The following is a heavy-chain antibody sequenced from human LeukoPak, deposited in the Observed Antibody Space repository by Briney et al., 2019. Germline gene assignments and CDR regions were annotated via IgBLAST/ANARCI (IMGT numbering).Heavy chain of an antibody. CDR1: GFTFTSYA. V-gene: IGHV3-23*01. CDR3: AKARGIQLWFLDY. Sequence: GGSLRLSCAASGFTFTSYAMSWVRQAPGKGLEWVSAISGSGGNTYYADSVKGRLTISRDDSKNTLSLQMNSLRAEDTAVYYCAKARGIQLWFLDYWGQGTLVTVSS. CDR2: ISGSGGNT. D-gene: IGHD5-18*01. J-gene: IGHJ4*02.